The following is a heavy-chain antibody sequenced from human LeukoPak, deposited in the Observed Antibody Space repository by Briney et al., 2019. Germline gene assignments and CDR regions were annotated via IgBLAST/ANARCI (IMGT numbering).Heavy chain of an antibody. D-gene: IGHD1-26*01. J-gene: IGHJ4*02. CDR2: IYTNGST. CDR1: GGSISSYH. CDR3: ARENSGSYREFDY. Sequence: SETLSLTCTGSGGSISSYHWSWIRQPAGKGLEWIGRIYTNGSTNYNASLKSRVSMSVDTSKNQFSLKLSSVTAADTAVFYCARENSGSYREFDYWGQGTLVTVSS. V-gene: IGHV4-4*07.